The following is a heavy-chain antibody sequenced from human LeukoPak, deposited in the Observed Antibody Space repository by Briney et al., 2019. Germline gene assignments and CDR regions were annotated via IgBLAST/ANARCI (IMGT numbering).Heavy chain of an antibody. CDR1: GDTFTGYY. CDR2: INPNSGGT. Sequence: ASVRVSCKASGDTFTGYYMHWVRQAPGQGVEWMGWINPNSGGTNYAQKLQGWVTMTRETSMSTAYMEMSRLRYDDTAVYYCSRGGVITFWGFIVPFHFWGQGTLVPVSS. V-gene: IGHV1-2*04. CDR3: SRGGVITFWGFIVPFHF. D-gene: IGHD3-16*02. J-gene: IGHJ4*02.